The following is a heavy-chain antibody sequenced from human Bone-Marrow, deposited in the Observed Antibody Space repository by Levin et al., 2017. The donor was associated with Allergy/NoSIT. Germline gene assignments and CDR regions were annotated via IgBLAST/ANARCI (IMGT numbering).Heavy chain of an antibody. V-gene: IGHV5-51*01. CDR3: AARLALETTSLRGPFEI. CDR1: PYTFAYYW. J-gene: IGHJ3*02. D-gene: IGHD3-9*01. Sequence: KVSCQGSPYTFAYYWIAWVRQQPGKGPEWMGILYPTDSDTIYSPSFQGQLTISADKSISTAYLQWTSLKAADTAMYFCAARLALETTSLRGPFEIWGQGTKVTVSS. CDR2: LYPTDSDT.